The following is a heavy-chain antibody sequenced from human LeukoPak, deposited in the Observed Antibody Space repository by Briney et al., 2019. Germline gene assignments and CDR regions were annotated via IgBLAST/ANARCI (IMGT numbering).Heavy chain of an antibody. D-gene: IGHD3-16*01. CDR1: GGSVSSNSAA. CDR2: TYYRSKWDN. V-gene: IGHV6-1*01. J-gene: IGHJ3*02. CDR3: ARARDAFTRKSVFDI. Sequence: SQTLSLTCAISGGSVSSNSAAWNWIRQSPSRGLEWLGRTYYRSKWDNDYAVSVKSRITINPDTSKNQFSLQLNSVTPEDTAVYYCARARDAFTRKSVFDIWGQGTMVTVSS.